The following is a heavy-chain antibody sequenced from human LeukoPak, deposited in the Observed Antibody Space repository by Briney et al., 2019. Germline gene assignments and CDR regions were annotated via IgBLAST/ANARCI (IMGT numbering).Heavy chain of an antibody. Sequence: GGSLRLSCAASGFTFSSYWMNWVRQAPGKGLEWVANIKQDGSEKYYVDSVKGRFTISRDNTKNSLYLQMDSLRAEDTAVYYCAGGSGWLIDYWGQGTLVTVSS. D-gene: IGHD6-19*01. CDR3: AGGSGWLIDY. J-gene: IGHJ4*02. CDR1: GFTFSSYW. V-gene: IGHV3-7*01. CDR2: IKQDGSEK.